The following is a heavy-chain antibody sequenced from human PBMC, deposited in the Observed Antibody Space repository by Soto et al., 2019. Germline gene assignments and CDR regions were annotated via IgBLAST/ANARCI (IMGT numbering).Heavy chain of an antibody. J-gene: IGHJ6*03. CDR2: IIPILGIA. CDR3: ASQETNYYYYMDV. V-gene: IGHV1-69*02. Sequence: QVQLVQSGAEVKKPGSSVKVSCKASGGTFSSYTISWVRQAPGQGLEWMGRIIPILGIANYAQKFQGRVTITADKSTSTAYMELSSLRSEDTAVYYCASQETNYYYYMDVWGKGTTVTVSS. CDR1: GGTFSSYT.